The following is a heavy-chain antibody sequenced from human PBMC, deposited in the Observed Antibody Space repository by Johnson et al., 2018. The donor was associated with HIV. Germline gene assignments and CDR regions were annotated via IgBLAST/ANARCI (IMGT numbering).Heavy chain of an antibody. CDR3: AKGGGSYSDAFDI. J-gene: IGHJ3*02. D-gene: IGHD1-26*01. CDR2: ISYDGSNK. Sequence: QEKLVESGGGVVQPGRSLRLSCAASGFTFSSYAMSWVRQAPGKGLEWVAVISYDGSNKYYADSVKGRFTISRDNSKNTLYLQMNSLRAEDTAVYYCAKGGGSYSDAFDIWGQGTMVTVSS. CDR1: GFTFSSYA. V-gene: IGHV3-30*18.